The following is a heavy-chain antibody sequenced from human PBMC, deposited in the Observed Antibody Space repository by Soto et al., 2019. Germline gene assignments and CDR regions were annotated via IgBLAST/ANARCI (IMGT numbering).Heavy chain of an antibody. CDR3: ARERRPPPPWYFDL. Sequence: QVHLQQWGAGLLKPSETLSVTCAVYGGSFSDYYLSWIRQPPGKRLEWIGEINHRGSAHYNPSLKGRVTISVDTSKKQSSLKVTSETAADTAVYDCARERRPPPPWYFDLWGCGPLVTLSS. J-gene: IGHJ2*01. V-gene: IGHV4-34*01. CDR2: INHRGSA. CDR1: GGSFSDYY.